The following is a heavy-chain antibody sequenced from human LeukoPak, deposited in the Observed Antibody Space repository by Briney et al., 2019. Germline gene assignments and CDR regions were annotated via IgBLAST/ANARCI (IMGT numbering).Heavy chain of an antibody. CDR1: GRSLSLAH. CDR2: VFDTGST. V-gene: IGHV4-59*01. J-gene: IGHJ4*02. D-gene: IGHD2-2*02. CDR3: ARERYLPAAIRKVYYFSY. Sequence: SETLSLTCTVSGRSLSLAHWRWARQSPGKGLEWIGYVFDTGSTNYNPSLKSRITISLDTSKNQFSMKLTSVTPAELAVYYCARERYLPAAIRKVYYFSYWGQGTRVTVSS.